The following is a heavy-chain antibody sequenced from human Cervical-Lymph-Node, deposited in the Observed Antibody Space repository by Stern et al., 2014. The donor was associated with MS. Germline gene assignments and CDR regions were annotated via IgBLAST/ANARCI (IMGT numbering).Heavy chain of an antibody. CDR3: ARDNPGYDAFDI. J-gene: IGHJ3*02. D-gene: IGHD3-10*01. CDR2: IYTSGST. Sequence: QVQLQESGPGLVKPSQTLSLTCTVSGGSISSGSYYWSWIRQPAGKGLEWIGRIYTSGSTNYNPSLQSRVTISVDTSKNHFSLKLVSVTAADTAVYYCARDNPGYDAFDIWGQGTMVTVSS. CDR1: GGSISSGSYY. V-gene: IGHV4-61*02.